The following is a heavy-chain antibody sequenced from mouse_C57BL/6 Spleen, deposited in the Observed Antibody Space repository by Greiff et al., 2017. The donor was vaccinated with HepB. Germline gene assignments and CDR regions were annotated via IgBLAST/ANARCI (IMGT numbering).Heavy chain of an antibody. CDR2: IDPENGDT. J-gene: IGHJ2*01. D-gene: IGHD1-1*01. Sequence: VQLQQSGAELVRPGASVKLSCTASGFNIKDDYMHWVKPRPEQGLEWIGWIDPENGDTEYASKFQGKANITADTSSNTAYLQLSSLTSEDTAVYYCTTPPVSKLNCDYWGQGTTLTVSS. CDR1: GFNIKDDY. V-gene: IGHV14-4*01. CDR3: TTPPVSKLNCDY.